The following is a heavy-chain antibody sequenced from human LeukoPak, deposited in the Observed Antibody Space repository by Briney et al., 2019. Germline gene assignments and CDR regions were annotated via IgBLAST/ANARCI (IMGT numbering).Heavy chain of an antibody. V-gene: IGHV5-51*01. CDR3: AGRVVPAAPRTQNSVSHGPYYFGY. D-gene: IGHD2-2*01. Sequence: GESLRISCNGSQYTFTNYWIGWVRQMPGKGLEWMGIIYPGDSDTRYSPSFQGQVTISADKSISTAYLQWSSLKASDTAMYYCAGRVVPAAPRTQNSVSHGPYYFGYWGQGTLVTVSS. J-gene: IGHJ4*02. CDR2: IYPGDSDT. CDR1: QYTFTNYW.